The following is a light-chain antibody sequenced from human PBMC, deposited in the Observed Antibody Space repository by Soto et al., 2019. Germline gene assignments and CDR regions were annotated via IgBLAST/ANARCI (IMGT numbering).Light chain of an antibody. CDR2: AAS. J-gene: IGKJ3*01. V-gene: IGKV3D-20*01. CDR1: QSVTSNF. CDR3: QQYGTSPPT. Sequence: EIVLTQSPATLSLSPGERATLSCGASQSVTSNFLAWYQQKPGLAPRLLIYAASTRATAVPDRFSGSGSGTDFTLTITRLEPEYFAVYVCQQYGTSPPTFGPGTKVDIK.